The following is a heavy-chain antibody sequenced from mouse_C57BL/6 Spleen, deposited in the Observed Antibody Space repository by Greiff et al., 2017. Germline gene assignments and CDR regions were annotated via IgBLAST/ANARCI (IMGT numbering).Heavy chain of an antibody. J-gene: IGHJ3*01. CDR1: GFTFSDYG. CDR2: ISSGSSTL. D-gene: IGHD2-2*01. CDR3: AEDGYDWFAY. Sequence: EVKLVESGGGLVKPGGSLKLSCAASGFTFSDYGMHWVRQAPEKGLEWVAYISSGSSTLYYADTVKGRFTISRDNAKNTLFLQMTSLRSEDTAMYYCAEDGYDWFAYWGQGTLGTVSA. V-gene: IGHV5-17*01.